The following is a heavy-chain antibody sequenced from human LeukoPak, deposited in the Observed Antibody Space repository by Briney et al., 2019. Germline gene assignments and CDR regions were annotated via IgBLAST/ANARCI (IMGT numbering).Heavy chain of an antibody. CDR3: ARDTKSYYFDY. CDR2: INRSRST. D-gene: IGHD1-1*01. V-gene: IGHV4-34*01. Sequence: TTSETLSLTCGVYGGSFSGYYWSWIRQPPGKGLEWIGEINRSRSTNYNPSLKSRVTISVDTSKNQFSLKLSSVTAADTAVYYCARDTKSYYFDYWGQGTLVTVSS. J-gene: IGHJ4*02. CDR1: GGSFSGYY.